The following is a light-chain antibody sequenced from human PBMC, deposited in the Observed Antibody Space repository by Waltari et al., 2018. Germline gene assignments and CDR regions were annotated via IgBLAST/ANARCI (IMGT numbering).Light chain of an antibody. J-gene: IGLJ2*01. V-gene: IGLV2-14*03. CDR2: DVS. CDR1: SNDIGANDY. Sequence: QYVVTQPASVSGSPGQSISISCTGTSNDIGANDYVSWYQQHPGRAPQLVIYDVSVRPSGVSIRFSGSKSGNTASLTISGLQAEDEALYYCSSYTLTNPVVFGGGTKLTVL. CDR3: SSYTLTNPVV.